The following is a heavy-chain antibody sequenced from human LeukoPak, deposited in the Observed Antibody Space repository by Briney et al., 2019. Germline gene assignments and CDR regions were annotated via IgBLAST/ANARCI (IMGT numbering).Heavy chain of an antibody. V-gene: IGHV1-2*02. J-gene: IGHJ3*02. CDR1: GYTFTGYY. CDR2: INPNSGGT. D-gene: IGHD2-2*01. CDR3: AAAAFVVVDAFDI. Sequence: ASVKVSCKASGYTFTGYYMHWVRQAPGQGLEWMGWINPNSGGTNYAQKFQGRVTMTEDTSTDTAYMELSSLRSEDTAVYYCAAAAFVVVDAFDIWGQGTMVTVSS.